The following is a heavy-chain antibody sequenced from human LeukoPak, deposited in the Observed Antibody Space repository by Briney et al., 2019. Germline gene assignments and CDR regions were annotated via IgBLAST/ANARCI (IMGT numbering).Heavy chain of an antibody. Sequence: PGGSLRLSCAASGLTFTNAWMNWVRQAPGKGLEWVASINSDGSEGYYADVVKGRFTISRDNSKTTLYLQMNSLRAEDTAVYYCAKSASGWPYYFDYWGQGTLVTVSS. V-gene: IGHV3-7*03. CDR3: AKSASGWPYYFDY. CDR2: INSDGSEG. J-gene: IGHJ4*02. D-gene: IGHD6-19*01. CDR1: GLTFTNAW.